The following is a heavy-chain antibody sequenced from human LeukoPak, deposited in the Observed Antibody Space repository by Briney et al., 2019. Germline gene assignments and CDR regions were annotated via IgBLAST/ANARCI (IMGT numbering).Heavy chain of an antibody. D-gene: IGHD3-3*01. V-gene: IGHV3-48*01. J-gene: IGHJ5*02. CDR2: ISSSSSTI. Sequence: GGSLRLSCAASGFTFSSYSMNWVRQAPGKGLEWVSYISSSSSTIYYADSVKGRFTISRDNAKNSLYLQMNSLRAEDTAVYYCARQRSNSGYYSNWFDPWGQGTLVTVSS. CDR3: ARQRSNSGYYSNWFDP. CDR1: GFTFSSYS.